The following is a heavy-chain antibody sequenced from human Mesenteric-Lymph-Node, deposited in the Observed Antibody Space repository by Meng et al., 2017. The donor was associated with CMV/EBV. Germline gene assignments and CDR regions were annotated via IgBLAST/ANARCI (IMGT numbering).Heavy chain of an antibody. CDR1: GYTFSDYY. Sequence: ASVNVSCKASGYTFSDYYIFWVRQAPGQGLEWMGWINPNTGGTTYSQKFQGRVTMTRDTSISTVYMEVTRLRSDDTAVYYCARDWGAYTDYFFDYWGQGTLVTVSS. CDR3: ARDWGAYTDYFFDY. V-gene: IGHV1-2*02. D-gene: IGHD3-16*01. J-gene: IGHJ4*02. CDR2: INPNTGGT.